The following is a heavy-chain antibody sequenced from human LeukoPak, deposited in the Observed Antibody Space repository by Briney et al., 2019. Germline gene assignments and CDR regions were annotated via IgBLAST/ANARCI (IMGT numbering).Heavy chain of an antibody. V-gene: IGHV1-18*01. CDR2: ISAYNGNT. CDR1: GYTFTSYG. J-gene: IGHJ4*02. Sequence: ASVKVSCKASGYTFTSYGISWVRQAPGQGLEWMGWISAYNGNTNYAQKLQGRVTLTTDTSTNTAYMEVRSLRSDDTAVYYCARLRYFDWSEDYWGQGTLVTVSS. CDR3: ARLRYFDWSEDY. D-gene: IGHD3-9*01.